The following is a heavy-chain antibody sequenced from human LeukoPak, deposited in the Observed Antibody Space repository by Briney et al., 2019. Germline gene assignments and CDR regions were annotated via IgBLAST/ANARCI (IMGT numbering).Heavy chain of an antibody. J-gene: IGHJ3*02. CDR3: ARGSRVTTRLDAFDI. CDR1: GFTFSSYS. D-gene: IGHD4-17*01. V-gene: IGHV3-48*04. Sequence: QSGGSLRLSCAASGFTFSSYSMNWVRQAPGKGLEWVSYISSSSSTIYYADSVKGRFTISRDNAKNSLYLQMNSLRAEDTAVYYCARGSRVTTRLDAFDIWGQGTMVTVSS. CDR2: ISSSSSTI.